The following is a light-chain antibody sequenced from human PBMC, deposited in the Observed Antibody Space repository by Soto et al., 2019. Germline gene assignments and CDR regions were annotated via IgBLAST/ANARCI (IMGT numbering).Light chain of an antibody. CDR1: SSDVGSSNF. V-gene: IGLV2-11*01. J-gene: IGLJ2*01. CDR3: CAYAGTFTPVV. Sequence: QSALTQPRSVSGSPGQSVAISCTGTSSDVGSSNFVSWSQQHPGKAPKLMIYDVTARPSGVPDRFSASKSGNTASLTISGLQAEDEADYYCCAYAGTFTPVVFGGGTKLTVL. CDR2: DVT.